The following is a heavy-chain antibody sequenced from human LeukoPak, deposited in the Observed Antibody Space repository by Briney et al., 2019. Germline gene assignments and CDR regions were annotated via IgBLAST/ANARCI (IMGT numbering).Heavy chain of an antibody. V-gene: IGHV4-31*03. D-gene: IGHD2-15*01. CDR3: ARGGYCSGGRCYSVWFDP. CDR2: IYYSGST. CDR1: GFSISSGSYD. Sequence: SETLSLTCTVSGFSISSGSYDWSCIRQGPGKGLEWIGNIYYSGSTYYNPALNSRTTISVDTSKNQFSLKLSSVTAADTAVYYCARGGYCSGGRCYSVWFDPWGQGTLVTVSS. J-gene: IGHJ5*02.